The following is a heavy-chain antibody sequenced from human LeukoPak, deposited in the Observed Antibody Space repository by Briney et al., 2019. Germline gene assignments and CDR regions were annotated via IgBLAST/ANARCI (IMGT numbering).Heavy chain of an antibody. CDR1: GFTFSNYG. D-gene: IGHD5-12*01. CDR2: ISYAGGNK. CDR3: AKDRTAGYDGLVDY. Sequence: PGGSLRLSCAASGFTFSNYGMHWVRQAPGKGLEWVAVISYAGGNKYYTDSVKGRFTISRDNSKNTLYLQMNSLRAEDTAVYYCAKDRTAGYDGLVDYWGQGTLVTVSS. V-gene: IGHV3-30*18. J-gene: IGHJ4*02.